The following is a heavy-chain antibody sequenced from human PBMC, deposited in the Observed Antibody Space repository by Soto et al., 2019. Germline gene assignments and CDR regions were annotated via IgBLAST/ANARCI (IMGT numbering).Heavy chain of an antibody. J-gene: IGHJ6*01. CDR3: ARGGDGSTWSKLLGRSGLDV. D-gene: IGHD6-13*01. V-gene: IGHV1-69*06. CDR1: GGTFSSYA. CDR2: IVPLFRTT. Sequence: QVQLVQSGAEAKKPGSSVKVSCKTSGGTFSSYAISWVRQAPGQGLEWMGGIVPLFRTTNYAQKFQCRVTITADTSTYTVHMELSGLRSGDTAVYYGARGGDGSTWSKLLGRSGLDVWGEVTMVTVSS.